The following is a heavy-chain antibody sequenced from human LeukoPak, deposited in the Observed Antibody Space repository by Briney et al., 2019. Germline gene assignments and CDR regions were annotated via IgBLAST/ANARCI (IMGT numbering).Heavy chain of an antibody. CDR3: AKTSRGRWVDWGMDV. CDR2: ISYDGGTE. J-gene: IGHJ6*02. D-gene: IGHD6-25*01. V-gene: IGHV3-30*18. CDR1: GFIFRIYG. Sequence: GGSLRLSCAASGFIFRIYGMHWVRQAPGKGLEWVAVISYDGGTEYYADSVKGRFTISRDKSKNTLYLQMNSLTTEDTAVYYCAKTSRGRWVDWGMDVWGQGTTVTVSS.